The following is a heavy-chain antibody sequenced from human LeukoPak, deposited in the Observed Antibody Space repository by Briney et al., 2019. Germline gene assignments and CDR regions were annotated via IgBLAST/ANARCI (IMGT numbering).Heavy chain of an antibody. Sequence: PGGSLRLSCAASGFTFSSYGMHWVRQAPGKGLEWVAVIWYDGSNKYYADSVKGRFTISRDNSKNTLYLQMNSLRAEDTAVYYCAKGLASDGWLGHDHWGQGTLVTVSS. CDR3: AKGLASDGWLGHDH. D-gene: IGHD5-12*01. J-gene: IGHJ4*02. V-gene: IGHV3-33*06. CDR2: IWYDGSNK. CDR1: GFTFSSYG.